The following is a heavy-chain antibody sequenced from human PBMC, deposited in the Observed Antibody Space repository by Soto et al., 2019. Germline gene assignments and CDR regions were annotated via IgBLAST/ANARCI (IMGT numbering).Heavy chain of an antibody. CDR1: GGSISSSSYY. Sequence: SETLSLTCTVSGGSISSSSYYWGWIRQPPGKGLEWIGSIYYSGSTYYNPSLKSRVTISVDTSKNQFSLKLSSVTAADTAVYYCARRRVFTVTTPNHYYYYGMDVWGQGTTVTVSS. V-gene: IGHV4-39*01. D-gene: IGHD4-4*01. CDR2: IYYSGST. CDR3: ARRRVFTVTTPNHYYYYGMDV. J-gene: IGHJ6*02.